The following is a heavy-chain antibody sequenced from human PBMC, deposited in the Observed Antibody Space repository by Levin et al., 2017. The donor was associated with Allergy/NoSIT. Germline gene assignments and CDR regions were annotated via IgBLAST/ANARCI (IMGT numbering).Heavy chain of an antibody. CDR2: ASGSGEST. CDR1: GLTFSRYA. CDR3: AKDSLHEEVSANFWYFDL. J-gene: IGHJ2*01. V-gene: IGHV3-23*01. Sequence: GGSLRLSCAASGLTFSRYAVNWVRRAPGKGLEWVSVASGSGESTYYADSVKGRFTISRDNAKNTVFLQMNRLRVEDTAIYYCAKDSLHEEVSANFWYFDLGGRGTQVTVSS. D-gene: IGHD2-15*01.